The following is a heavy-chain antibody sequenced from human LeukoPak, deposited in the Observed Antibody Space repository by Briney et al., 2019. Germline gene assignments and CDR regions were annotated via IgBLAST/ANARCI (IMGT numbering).Heavy chain of an antibody. CDR3: ARDRSTVDYYVLDV. CDR2: IYYSGIT. V-gene: IGHV4-30-4*01. J-gene: IGHJ6*02. CDR1: GGSISSGDFY. Sequence: SQTLSLTCTVSGGSISSGDFYWSWIRQPPETGLEYIGYIYYSGITFYNPSLRSRITISIDTSKNQFSLKLSSVTAADTAVYYCARDRSTVDYYVLDVWGQGTTVIVSS. D-gene: IGHD4-23*01.